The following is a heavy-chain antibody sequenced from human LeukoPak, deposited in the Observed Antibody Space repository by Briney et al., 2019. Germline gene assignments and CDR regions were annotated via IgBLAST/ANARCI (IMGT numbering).Heavy chain of an antibody. D-gene: IGHD3-3*01. Sequence: PSETLSLTCAVYGGSFSGYYWSWIRQPPGKGLEWIGEINHSGSTNYNPSLKSRVTISVDTSKNQFSLKLSSVTAADTAVHYCARRYDFWSGSRFDPWGQGTLVTVSS. CDR3: ARRYDFWSGSRFDP. CDR2: INHSGST. V-gene: IGHV4-34*01. CDR1: GGSFSGYY. J-gene: IGHJ5*02.